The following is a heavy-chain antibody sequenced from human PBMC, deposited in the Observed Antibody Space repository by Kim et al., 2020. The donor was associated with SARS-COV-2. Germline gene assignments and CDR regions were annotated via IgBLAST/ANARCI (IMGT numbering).Heavy chain of an antibody. V-gene: IGHV3-23*01. CDR2: ISGSGGST. J-gene: IGHJ4*02. Sequence: GGSLRLSWAASGFTFSSYAMSLVRQAPGKGREWVSAISGSGGSTYYADSVKVRFTISIDNSKNTLYLQMNSLRAEDTAVYYCAKGVVGAFLPFDYWGQGTLVTVSS. CDR1: GFTFSSYA. D-gene: IGHD1-26*01. CDR3: AKGVVGAFLPFDY.